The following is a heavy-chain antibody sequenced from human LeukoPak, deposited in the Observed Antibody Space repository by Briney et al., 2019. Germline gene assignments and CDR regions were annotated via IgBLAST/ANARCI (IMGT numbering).Heavy chain of an antibody. Sequence: GGSLRLSCAASGFAFSAYWMHWVRQAPGKGLEWVSRINEDATTISYADSVKGRFIISRDNSKKSLYLQMNNLRAEDTAVYYCVRDLVFVWTPGDDFDFWGQGTLVTVSS. J-gene: IGHJ4*02. CDR3: VRDLVFVWTPGDDFDF. D-gene: IGHD3-16*01. CDR1: GFAFSAYW. V-gene: IGHV3-74*01. CDR2: INEDATTI.